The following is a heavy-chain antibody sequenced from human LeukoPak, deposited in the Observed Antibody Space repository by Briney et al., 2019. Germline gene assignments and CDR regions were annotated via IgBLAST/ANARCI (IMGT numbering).Heavy chain of an antibody. CDR2: ISSSGANA. V-gene: IGHV3-23*01. J-gene: IGHJ5*02. D-gene: IGHD1-26*01. CDR1: GFTFRDAA. Sequence: GGSLRLSCVASGFTFRDAAMTWVRQAPGKGLEWVSLISSSGANAYCADSVKGRFTISRDNSKNTLYLQMNNLRGEDTAEYYCAKDMELASWGQGTLVTVSS. CDR3: AKDMELAS.